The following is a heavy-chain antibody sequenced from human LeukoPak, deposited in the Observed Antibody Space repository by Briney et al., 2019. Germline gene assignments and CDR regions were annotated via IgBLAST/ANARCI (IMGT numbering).Heavy chain of an antibody. Sequence: ASVKVPCKASGYSFTIYDINWVRQAPGQGPEGMGWVNTATGNTGYAQKFQGRVSMTRDTSRTTAYMELRSLTSEDTAVYFCARVWGPTPIHYFDYWGQGSLVTVST. V-gene: IGHV1-8*01. CDR1: GYSFTIYD. CDR3: ARVWGPTPIHYFDY. J-gene: IGHJ4*02. CDR2: VNTATGNT. D-gene: IGHD3-16*01.